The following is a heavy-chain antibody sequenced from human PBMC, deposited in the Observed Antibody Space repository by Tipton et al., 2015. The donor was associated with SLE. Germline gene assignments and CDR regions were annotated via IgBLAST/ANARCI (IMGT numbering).Heavy chain of an antibody. J-gene: IGHJ6*03. CDR2: IYYSGRT. CDR1: GGSINSHY. V-gene: IGHV4-59*11. CDR3: ARVPFYYYYYMDV. Sequence: TLSLTCTVSGGSINSHYWNWIRQPPGKGLEWIGFIYYSGRTSYNPSLESRVTISIDTSKNQFSLKLSSVTAADTAVYYCARVPFYYYYYMDVWGKGTTVTVSS.